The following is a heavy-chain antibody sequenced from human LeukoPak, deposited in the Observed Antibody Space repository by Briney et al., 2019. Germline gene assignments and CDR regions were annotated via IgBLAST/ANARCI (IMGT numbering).Heavy chain of an antibody. CDR1: GFTFSSYS. Sequence: GGSLRLSCAASGFTFSSYSMNWVRQAPGKGLEWVSSISSSSSYIYYADSVKGRFTISRDNAKNSLYLQMNSLRAEDTAVYYCARDGGIDYYYYMDVWGKGTTVTVSS. J-gene: IGHJ6*03. D-gene: IGHD3-16*01. V-gene: IGHV3-21*01. CDR3: ARDGGIDYYYYMDV. CDR2: ISSSSSYI.